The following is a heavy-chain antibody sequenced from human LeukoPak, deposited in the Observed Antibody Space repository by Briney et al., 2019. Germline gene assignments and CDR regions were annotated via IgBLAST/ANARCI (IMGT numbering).Heavy chain of an antibody. J-gene: IGHJ4*02. CDR3: AKAGQEGVTSPFDY. Sequence: GRSLRLSCAASGLTFSSYGMHWVRQAPGKGLEWVAVISYDGSNKYYADSVKGRFTISRDNSKNTLYLQMNSLRAEDTAVYYCAKAGQEGVTSPFDYWGQGTLVTVSS. CDR1: GLTFSSYG. V-gene: IGHV3-30*18. CDR2: ISYDGSNK. D-gene: IGHD2-21*02.